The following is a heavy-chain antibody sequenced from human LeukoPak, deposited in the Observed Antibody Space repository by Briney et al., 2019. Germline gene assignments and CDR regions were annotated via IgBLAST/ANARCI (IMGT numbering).Heavy chain of an antibody. CDR3: ARDGAVVVTAISGFDI. Sequence: ASVKVSCKASGYTFSDYYMHWVRQAPGQGLEWMGRINPNSGGTNYAQKFQGRVTMTRDTSISTAYMELSRLRSDDTAVYYCARDGAVVVTAISGFDIWGQGTMVTVSS. CDR1: GYTFSDYY. V-gene: IGHV1-2*06. J-gene: IGHJ3*02. D-gene: IGHD2-21*02. CDR2: INPNSGGT.